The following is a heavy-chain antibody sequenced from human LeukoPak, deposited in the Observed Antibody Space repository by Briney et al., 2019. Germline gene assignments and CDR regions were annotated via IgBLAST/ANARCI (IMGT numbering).Heavy chain of an antibody. CDR3: ARMWELLGYFQH. D-gene: IGHD1-26*01. CDR1: GFTFSSFE. V-gene: IGHV3-48*03. Sequence: GGSLRLSCAASGFTFSSFEMTWVRQAPGKGLEWVSYLSGSGTTIYYADSVKGRFTISRDNAKNSLYLQMNSLRAEDTAVYYCARMWELLGYFQHWGQGTLVTVSS. J-gene: IGHJ1*01. CDR2: LSGSGTTI.